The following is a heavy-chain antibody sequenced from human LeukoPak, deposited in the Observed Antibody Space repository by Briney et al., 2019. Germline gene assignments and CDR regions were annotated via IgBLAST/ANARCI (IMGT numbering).Heavy chain of an antibody. Sequence: ASVMVSCKVSGYTLTELSIHWVRQAPGKGLEWMGGFDPEDGETIYAQKFQGRVTMTEDTSTDTAYMELSSLRSEDTAVYYCATPNYYDSSGYWVYWGQGTLVTVSS. CDR2: FDPEDGET. J-gene: IGHJ4*02. CDR3: ATPNYYDSSGYWVY. D-gene: IGHD3-22*01. CDR1: GYTLTELS. V-gene: IGHV1-24*01.